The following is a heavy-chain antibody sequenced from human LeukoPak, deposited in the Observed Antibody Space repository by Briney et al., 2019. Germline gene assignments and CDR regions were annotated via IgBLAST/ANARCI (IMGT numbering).Heavy chain of an antibody. D-gene: IGHD1-14*01. Sequence: GGTLRLSCAASGFTFSSYAMNWVRQAPGKGLEWVSAISGSSGRTYYADFVKGRFTISRDNSKNTLYLQMNSLRAGDTAIYFCAKPARTDYTDYWGQGTLVIVSS. CDR1: GFTFSSYA. V-gene: IGHV3-23*01. CDR3: AKPARTDYTDY. CDR2: ISGSSGRT. J-gene: IGHJ4*02.